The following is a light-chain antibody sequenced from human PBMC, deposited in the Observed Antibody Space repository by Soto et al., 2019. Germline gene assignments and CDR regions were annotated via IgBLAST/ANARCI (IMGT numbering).Light chain of an antibody. J-gene: IGKJ3*01. CDR1: QSVSGN. V-gene: IGKV3-15*01. CDR2: AAS. CDR3: QQYNNWPPIT. Sequence: EIVMTQSPATLSVSPGERATLSCRASQSVSGNLAWYQQKPGQAPRLLIYAASTRASGNPARFSGSGSGTEFTLTISSLQSEDFAVYYCQQYNNWPPITFGPGTKVDIK.